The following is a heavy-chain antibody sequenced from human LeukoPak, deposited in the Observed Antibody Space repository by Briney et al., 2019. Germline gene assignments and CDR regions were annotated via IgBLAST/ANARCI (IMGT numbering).Heavy chain of an antibody. CDR2: INPSGGST. J-gene: IGHJ4*02. Sequence: ASVKVSCKASGYTFTGYYMHWVRQAPGQGLEWMGIINPSGGSTSYAQKFQGRVTMTRDTSTSTVYMELSSLRSEDTAVYYCARSIAAADPWDYWGQGTLVTVSS. D-gene: IGHD6-13*01. V-gene: IGHV1-46*01. CDR1: GYTFTGYY. CDR3: ARSIAAADPWDY.